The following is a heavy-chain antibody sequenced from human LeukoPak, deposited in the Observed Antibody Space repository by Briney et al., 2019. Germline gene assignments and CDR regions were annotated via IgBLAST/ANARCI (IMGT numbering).Heavy chain of an antibody. CDR1: GFTVSSYG. Sequence: GGSLRLSCAASGFTVSSYGMTWVRQAPGKGLEWVSAFSATDGSAQYAESVRGRFTISRDNSKNSLYLQMNSLRPEDMAVYYCARQFCSVDNCYEGTFGYWGQGTLVTVSS. V-gene: IGHV3-23*01. CDR3: ARQFCSVDNCYEGTFGY. CDR2: FSATDGSA. D-gene: IGHD2-15*01. J-gene: IGHJ4*02.